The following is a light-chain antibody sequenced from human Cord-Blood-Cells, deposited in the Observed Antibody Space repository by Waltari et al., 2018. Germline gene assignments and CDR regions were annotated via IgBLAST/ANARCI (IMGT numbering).Light chain of an antibody. CDR2: DVS. CDR3: CSYAGSYTWV. CDR1: SSAVGGSHY. J-gene: IGLJ3*02. V-gene: IGLV2-11*01. Sequence: QSALTQPRSVSGSPGQSVTLSCTGPSSAVGGSHYVSWYQQHPGKAPKLMIYDVSKRPSGVPDRFSGSKSGNTASLTISGLQAEDEADYYCCSYAGSYTWVFGGGTKLTVL.